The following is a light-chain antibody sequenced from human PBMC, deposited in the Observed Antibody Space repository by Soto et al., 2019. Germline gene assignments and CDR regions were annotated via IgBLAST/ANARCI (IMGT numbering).Light chain of an antibody. CDR3: QQYGSSLYT. CDR1: QSVSSHY. Sequence: EIVLTQSPGTLSLSPGERATLSCRAGQSVSSHYLAWYQQKPGQAPSLLIYGASSRATGIPDRFSGSGSGTDFTLTISRLEPEDFAVYYCQQYGSSLYTFGQGTKLEIK. J-gene: IGKJ2*01. V-gene: IGKV3-20*01. CDR2: GAS.